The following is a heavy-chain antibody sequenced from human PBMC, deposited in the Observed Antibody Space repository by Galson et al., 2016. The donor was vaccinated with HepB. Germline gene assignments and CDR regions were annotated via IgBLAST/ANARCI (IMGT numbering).Heavy chain of an antibody. J-gene: IGHJ4*02. CDR2: INSDGSVT. CDR1: GFTFSSYW. Sequence: LSLSCAASGFTFSSYWMHWVRQAPGKGLVWVSRINSDGSVTSYADSVKGRFTISRDSARATLFLQMNTLKAEDTAVYYCVRGFTQAFDSWGQGTLVTVSS. D-gene: IGHD3-3*01. V-gene: IGHV3-74*01. CDR3: VRGFTQAFDS.